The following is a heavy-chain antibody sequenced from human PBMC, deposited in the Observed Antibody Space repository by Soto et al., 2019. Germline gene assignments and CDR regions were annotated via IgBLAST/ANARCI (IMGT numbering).Heavy chain of an antibody. D-gene: IGHD3-22*01. J-gene: IGHJ2*01. CDR2: ISGSGGST. CDR3: AKGDSSGYYYRSIGWYFDL. CDR1: GFTFSSYA. Sequence: EVQLLESGGGLVQPGGSLRLSCAASGFTFSSYAMSWVRQAPGKGLEWVSAISGSGGSTYYADSVKGRFTISRDNSKNTLYLQMNSLRAEDTAVYYCAKGDSSGYYYRSIGWYFDLWGRGTLVTVSS. V-gene: IGHV3-23*01.